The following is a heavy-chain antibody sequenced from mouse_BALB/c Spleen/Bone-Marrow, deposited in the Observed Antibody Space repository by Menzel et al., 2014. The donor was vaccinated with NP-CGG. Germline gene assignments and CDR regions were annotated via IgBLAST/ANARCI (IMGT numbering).Heavy chain of an antibody. V-gene: IGHV5-17*02. CDR3: ARRHYGSSYGYFDV. CDR1: GFTFSSFG. D-gene: IGHD1-1*01. J-gene: IGHJ1*01. CDR2: ISSGSSTI. Sequence: EVQLVESGGGLVQPGGSRKLSCAASGFTFSSFGMHWVRQAPEKGLEWVAYISSGSSTIYYADSVKGRFTIFRDNPKNTLFLQMTSLRSDDTAMYYCARRHYGSSYGYFDVWGAGTTVTVSS.